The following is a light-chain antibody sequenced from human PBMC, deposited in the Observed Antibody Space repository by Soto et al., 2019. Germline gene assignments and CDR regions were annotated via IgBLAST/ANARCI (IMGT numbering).Light chain of an antibody. Sequence: DIPMTQSPSTLSASVGDRVTITCRASQSISSWLAWYQQKPGKAPKLLIYDASSLESGVPSRFSGSGSGTEFILTISSLQPDDFATYYCQQYNSYSQTFGQGTKVEIK. CDR2: DAS. CDR3: QQYNSYSQT. V-gene: IGKV1-5*01. CDR1: QSISSW. J-gene: IGKJ1*01.